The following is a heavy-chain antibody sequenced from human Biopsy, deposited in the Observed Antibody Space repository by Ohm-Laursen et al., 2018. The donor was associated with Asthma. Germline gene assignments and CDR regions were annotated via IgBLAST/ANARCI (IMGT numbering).Heavy chain of an antibody. CDR3: ARGIGLSGYDFWSGYSATPNWFDP. D-gene: IGHD3-3*01. J-gene: IGHJ5*02. V-gene: IGHV4-31*03. CDR1: YGSITSGGYY. CDR2: IYYSGST. Sequence: TLSLTCTASYGSITSGGYYWTWIRQHPGKGLEWIGFIYYSGSTYYNPSLKSRVTISVDTSKNQFSLKLSSVTAADTAVYYCARGIGLSGYDFWSGYSATPNWFDPWGQGTLVTVSS.